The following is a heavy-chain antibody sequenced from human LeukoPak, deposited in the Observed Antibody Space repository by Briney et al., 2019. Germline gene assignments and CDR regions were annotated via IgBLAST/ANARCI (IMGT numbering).Heavy chain of an antibody. J-gene: IGHJ3*02. CDR3: ARDPRLGAERAFDI. CDR2: VDPEDGET. Sequence: ATVKISCKVSGYTFTDYYMHWVQQAPGKGLEWMGLVDPEDGETIYAEKFQGRVTITADTSTDTAYMELSSLRSEDTAVYYCARDPRLGAERAFDIWGQGTMVTVSS. D-gene: IGHD4/OR15-4a*01. V-gene: IGHV1-69-2*01. CDR1: GYTFTDYY.